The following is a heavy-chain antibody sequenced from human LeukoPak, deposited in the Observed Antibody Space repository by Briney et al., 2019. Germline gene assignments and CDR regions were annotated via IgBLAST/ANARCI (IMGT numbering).Heavy chain of an antibody. CDR3: ARDSAGVGIDY. J-gene: IGHJ4*02. CDR1: GFSFSSYW. V-gene: IGHV3-7*03. CDR2: IKQDGSEK. D-gene: IGHD6-13*01. Sequence: GGSPRLSCAASGFSFSSYWMSWVRQAPGKGLEWVANIKQDGSEKYYVDSLKSRFTIARDNAKNSLYLQMNSLRAEDTAVYYCARDSAGVGIDYWGQGTLVTVSS.